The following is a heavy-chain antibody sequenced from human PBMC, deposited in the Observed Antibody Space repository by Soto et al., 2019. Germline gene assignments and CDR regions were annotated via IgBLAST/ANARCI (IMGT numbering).Heavy chain of an antibody. CDR2: IYYSGST. V-gene: IGHV4-31*03. CDR3: ARHYDYGDYVPVRAFDI. D-gene: IGHD4-17*01. J-gene: IGHJ3*02. CDR1: GGSISSGGYY. Sequence: SETLSLTCTVSGGSISSGGYYWNWIRQHPGNGLEWIGYIYYSGSTYYNPSLKSRVTISVDTSKNQFSLKLSSVTAADTAVYYCARHYDYGDYVPVRAFDIWGQGTMVTVSS.